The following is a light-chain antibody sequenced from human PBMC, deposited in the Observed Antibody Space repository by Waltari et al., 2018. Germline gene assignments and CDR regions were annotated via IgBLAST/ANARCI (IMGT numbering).Light chain of an antibody. Sequence: EVVLTQSPGTLSLSPGERATLSCRGSQSLSSSHLAWYQQKPGQPPRLLIYGTFRRATGIPDRFSGSGFWTDLTLNISRPESEKFSVDFCQDYNSSPSWTFGQGTKVEIE. CDR1: QSLSSSH. J-gene: IGKJ1*01. CDR2: GTF. CDR3: QDYNSSPSWT. V-gene: IGKV3-20*01.